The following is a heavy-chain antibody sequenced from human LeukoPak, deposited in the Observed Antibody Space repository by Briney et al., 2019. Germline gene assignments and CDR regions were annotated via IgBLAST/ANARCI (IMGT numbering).Heavy chain of an antibody. J-gene: IGHJ6*03. V-gene: IGHV3-21*01. Sequence: GGPLRLSCAASGFTFSSYSMNWVRQAPGKGLEWVSSISSSSSYIYYADSVKGRFTISRDNAKNSLYLQMNSLRAEDTAVYYCARDRYCSSTSCYITDYYMDVWGKGTTVTVSS. CDR3: ARDRYCSSTSCYITDYYMDV. D-gene: IGHD2-2*02. CDR2: ISSSSSYI. CDR1: GFTFSSYS.